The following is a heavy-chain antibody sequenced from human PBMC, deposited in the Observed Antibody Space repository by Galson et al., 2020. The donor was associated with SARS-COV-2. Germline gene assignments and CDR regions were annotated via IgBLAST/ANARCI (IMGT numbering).Heavy chain of an antibody. CDR3: ATSPGGYCSGGSCYAYWYFDL. J-gene: IGHJ2*01. V-gene: IGHV4-4*07. CDR1: GGSISSYY. Sequence: TSETLSLTCTVSGGSISSYYWSWIRQPAGKGLEWIGRIYTSGSTNYNPSLKSRVTMSVDTSKNQFSLKLSSVTAADTAVYYCATSPGGYCSGGSCYAYWYFDLWGRGTLVTVSS. D-gene: IGHD2-15*01. CDR2: IYTSGST.